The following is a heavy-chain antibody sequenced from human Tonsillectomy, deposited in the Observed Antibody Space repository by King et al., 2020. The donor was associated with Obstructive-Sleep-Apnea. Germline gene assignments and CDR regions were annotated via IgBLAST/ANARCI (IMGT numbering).Heavy chain of an antibody. Sequence: VQLVESGGGVVQPGRSLRLSCAASGFSFSSYGMLWVRQAPDKGLEWVALLWYDGSNKYYADSVKGRFTISRDNSKNTLFLQMNSLRVEDTAVYYCARISRAHPNPYSSSSPGYYDGMDVWGQGTTVTVSS. J-gene: IGHJ6*02. V-gene: IGHV3-33*01. CDR1: GFSFSSYG. CDR2: LWYDGSNK. CDR3: ARISRAHPNPYSSSSPGYYDGMDV. D-gene: IGHD6-6*01.